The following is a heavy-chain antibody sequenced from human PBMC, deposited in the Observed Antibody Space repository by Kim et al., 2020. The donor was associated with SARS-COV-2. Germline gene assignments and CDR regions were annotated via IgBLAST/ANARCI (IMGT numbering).Heavy chain of an antibody. Sequence: GWSLRLSCAASGFTFSNYGMPWVRQAPGKGLEWVANIKKDGSEKYYVDSVKGRFTISRDNARNSLYLQMNNLRAEDTAVYYCARGWGMDVWGQGTTVTVS. J-gene: IGHJ6*02. CDR2: IKKDGSEK. CDR3: ARGWGMDV. CDR1: GFTFSNYG. V-gene: IGHV3-7*01.